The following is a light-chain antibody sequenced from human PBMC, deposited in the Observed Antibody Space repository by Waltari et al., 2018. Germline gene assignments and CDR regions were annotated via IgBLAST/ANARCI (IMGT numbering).Light chain of an antibody. V-gene: IGKV1-5*03. J-gene: IGKJ1*01. CDR1: QSINTW. Sequence: DLQMTQSPSTLSASVGERVIITCRASQSINTWLAWYQQKPGKAPRVLIYTASSLETGVPSRFSGSGSATEFTLTISGLQPDDFTTYYCQQYNSYSTFGQGTRVEIK. CDR3: QQYNSYST. CDR2: TAS.